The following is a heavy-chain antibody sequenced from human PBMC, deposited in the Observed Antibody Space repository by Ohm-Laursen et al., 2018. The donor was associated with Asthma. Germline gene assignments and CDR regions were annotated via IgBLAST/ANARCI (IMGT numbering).Heavy chain of an antibody. J-gene: IGHJ4*02. CDR1: GFIFTNYG. V-gene: IGHV3-33*01. CDR3: ARDGSRSGHYPRPHDY. CDR2: IWYDGTNK. D-gene: IGHD3-22*01. Sequence: SLRLSCSASGFIFTNYGMHWVRQAPGKGLEWVAVIWYDGTNKYYGDSVKGRFAISRDNSKNTVDLQMNSLRAEDTAVYYCARDGSRSGHYPRPHDYWGQGTLVTVSS.